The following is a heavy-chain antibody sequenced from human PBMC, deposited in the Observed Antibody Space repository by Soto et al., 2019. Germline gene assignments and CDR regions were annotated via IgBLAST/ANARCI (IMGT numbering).Heavy chain of an antibody. Sequence: EVQLVESGGGLVKPGGSLRLSCAASGFTFSSYSMNWVRQAPGKGLEWVSSISSSSSYIYYADSVKGRFTISRDNAKNSLYLQMNSLRAEDTAVYYCARALRPAVPEGYWGQGTLVTVSS. CDR1: GFTFSSYS. CDR2: ISSSSSYI. D-gene: IGHD6-19*01. CDR3: ARALRPAVPEGY. J-gene: IGHJ4*02. V-gene: IGHV3-21*01.